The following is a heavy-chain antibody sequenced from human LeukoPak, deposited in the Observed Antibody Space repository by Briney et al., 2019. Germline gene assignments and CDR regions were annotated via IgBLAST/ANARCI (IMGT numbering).Heavy chain of an antibody. V-gene: IGHV1-46*01. CDR3: ARGGYYDSSGYYYVYWFDP. CDR2: INPSGGST. CDR1: GYTFTSYY. Sequence: ASVKVSCKASGYTFTSYYMHWVRQAPGQGLEWMGIINPSGGSTSYAQKFQGRVTMTRDTSTGTVYMELSSLRSEDTAVYYCARGGYYDSSGYYYVYWFDPWGQGTLVTVSS. J-gene: IGHJ5*02. D-gene: IGHD3-22*01.